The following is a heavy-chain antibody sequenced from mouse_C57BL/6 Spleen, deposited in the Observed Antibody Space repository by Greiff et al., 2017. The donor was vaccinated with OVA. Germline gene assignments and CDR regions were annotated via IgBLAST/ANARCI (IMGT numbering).Heavy chain of an antibody. CDR2: ISDGGSYT. CDR1: GFTFSSYA. CDR3: AREITTVALDY. J-gene: IGHJ2*01. V-gene: IGHV5-4*01. D-gene: IGHD1-1*01. Sequence: EVQRVESGGGLVKPGGSLKLSCAASGFTFSSYAMSWVRQTPEKRLEWVATISDGGSYTYYPDNVKGRFTISRDNAKNNLYLQMSHLKSEDTAMYYCAREITTVALDYWGQGTTLTVSS.